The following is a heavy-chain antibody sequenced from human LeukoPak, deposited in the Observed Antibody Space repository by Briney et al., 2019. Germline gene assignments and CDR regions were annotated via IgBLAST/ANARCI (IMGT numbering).Heavy chain of an antibody. CDR1: GFTFSSYA. D-gene: IGHD2-8*01. V-gene: IGHV3-30-3*01. Sequence: GGSLRLSCAASGFTFSSYAMHWVRQAPGKGLKWVAVISYDGSNKYYADSVKGRFTISRDNSKNTLYLQMNSLRAEDTAVYYCAKVSRYCTNGVCYKDYWGQGTLVTVSS. CDR2: ISYDGSNK. J-gene: IGHJ4*02. CDR3: AKVSRYCTNGVCYKDY.